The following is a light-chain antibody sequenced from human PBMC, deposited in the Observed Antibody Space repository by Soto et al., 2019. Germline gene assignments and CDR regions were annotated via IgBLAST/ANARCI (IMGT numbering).Light chain of an antibody. V-gene: IGKV1-39*01. CDR1: QGISRY. CDR3: QETFTTPYT. Sequence: DIQMTQSPSSLSASVGDRVTITCRASQGISRYLNWYQQKPGKAPKVLIYAASNLESGVPSRFSGSGSGTDFSLTISSLQAGDFATYFCQETFTTPYTFSQGTKLEIK. J-gene: IGKJ2*01. CDR2: AAS.